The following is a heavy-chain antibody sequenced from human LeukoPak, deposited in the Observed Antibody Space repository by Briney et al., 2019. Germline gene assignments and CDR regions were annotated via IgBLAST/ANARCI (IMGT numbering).Heavy chain of an antibody. CDR2: IKQDGSEK. D-gene: IGHD3-10*01. CDR3: ARGPPPYDAQYYYGSGSYY. J-gene: IGHJ4*02. V-gene: IGHV3-7*03. Sequence: PGGSLRLSCAASGFTFSSYWMSWVRQAPGKGLEWVANIKQDGSEKYYVDSVKGRFTISRDNAKNSLYLQVNSLRAEDTAVYYCARGPPPYDAQYYYGSGSYYWGQGTLVTVSS. CDR1: GFTFSSYW.